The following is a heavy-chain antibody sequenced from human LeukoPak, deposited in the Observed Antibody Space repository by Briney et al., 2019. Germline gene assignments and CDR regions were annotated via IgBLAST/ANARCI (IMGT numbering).Heavy chain of an antibody. Sequence: PGGSLRLSCAASGFTFSSYGMHWIRQAPGKGLEWVAVIWYDGTNKYYADPVKGRFTISKDSSKNTLFLQMNSLRPEDTAVYYCATVAAAGSSVFDYWGQGTLVTVSS. CDR2: IWYDGTNK. D-gene: IGHD6-13*01. V-gene: IGHV3-30*02. CDR1: GFTFSSYG. CDR3: ATVAAAGSSVFDY. J-gene: IGHJ4*02.